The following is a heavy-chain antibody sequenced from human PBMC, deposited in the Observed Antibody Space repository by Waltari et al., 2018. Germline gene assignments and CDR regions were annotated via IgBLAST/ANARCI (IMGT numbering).Heavy chain of an antibody. CDR1: GGSISSGGYY. CDR2: IYYSGST. CDR3: ARVPPGSSWYLAPPDY. D-gene: IGHD6-13*01. J-gene: IGHJ4*02. Sequence: QVQLQESGPGLVKPSQTLSLTCTVSGGSISSGGYYWSWIRQHPGKGLEWIGYIYYSGSTYYNPSLKSLVTISVDTSKNQFSLKLSSVTAADTAVYYCARVPPGSSWYLAPPDYWGQGTLVTVSS. V-gene: IGHV4-31*01.